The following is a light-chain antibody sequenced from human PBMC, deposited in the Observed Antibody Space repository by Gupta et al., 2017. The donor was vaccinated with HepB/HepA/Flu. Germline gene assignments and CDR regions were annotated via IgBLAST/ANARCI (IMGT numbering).Light chain of an antibody. CDR1: QSVTSY. CDR3: QLYNTSPTRT. CDR2: GAS. V-gene: IGKV3-20*01. J-gene: IGKJ1*01. Sequence: EIVLTQSPGTLSLSPGERAILSCRASQSVTSYLAWYQQKPGQAPRLLIYGASSRATGIPDRFSGSGSGTDFTLTISRLEPKDFAVYYCQLYNTSPTRTFGQGTKVEIK.